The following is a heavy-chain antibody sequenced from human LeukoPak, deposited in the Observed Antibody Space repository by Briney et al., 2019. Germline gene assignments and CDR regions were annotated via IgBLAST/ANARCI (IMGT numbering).Heavy chain of an antibody. CDR1: GGSVSSSSYY. V-gene: IGHV4-61*01. D-gene: IGHD2-2*01. J-gene: IGHJ4*02. CDR3: ARYPHCSSTDCYVT. CDR2: LSYSGST. Sequence: PSETLSLTCTVSGGSVSSSSYYWSWIRQPPGKGLEWIGYLSYSGSTNYNPSLKSRVSISVGTSKNQFSLKLSSVTAADTAVYYCARYPHCSSTDCYVTWGQGTLVIVPA.